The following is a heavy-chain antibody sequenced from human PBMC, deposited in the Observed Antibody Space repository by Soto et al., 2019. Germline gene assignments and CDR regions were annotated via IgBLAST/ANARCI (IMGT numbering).Heavy chain of an antibody. CDR1: GFTFSSYG. Sequence: GGSLRLSCAASGFTFSSYGMHWVRQAPGKGLEWVAVIWYDGSNKYYADSVKGRFTISRDNSKNTLYLQMNSLRAEDTAVYYCARDLAPRYYDYFWGSYTHTDAFDIWGQGTMVTVSS. J-gene: IGHJ3*02. V-gene: IGHV3-33*01. CDR3: ARDLAPRYYDYFWGSYTHTDAFDI. CDR2: IWYDGSNK. D-gene: IGHD3-16*01.